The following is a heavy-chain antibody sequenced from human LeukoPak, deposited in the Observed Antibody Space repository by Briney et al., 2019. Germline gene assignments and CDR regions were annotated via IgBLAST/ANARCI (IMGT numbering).Heavy chain of an antibody. CDR3: ARDAAAGTYSY. CDR2: IYYSGST. V-gene: IGHV4-39*07. D-gene: IGHD6-13*01. J-gene: IGHJ4*02. CDR1: GGSISSSSYY. Sequence: SETLSLTCTVSGGSISSSSYYWGWIRQPPGKGLEWIGSIYYSGSTYYNPSLKSRVTISVDTSKNQFSLKLSSVTAADTAVYYCARDAAAGTYSYWGQGTLVTVSS.